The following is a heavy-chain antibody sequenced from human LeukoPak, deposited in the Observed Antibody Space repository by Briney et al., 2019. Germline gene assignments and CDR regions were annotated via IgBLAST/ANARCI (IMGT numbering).Heavy chain of an antibody. D-gene: IGHD6-13*01. CDR2: IYYSGST. CDR1: GGSISSYY. J-gene: IGHJ4*02. V-gene: IGHV4-59*01. Sequence: KPSETLSLTCTVSGGSISSYYWSWIRQPPGKGLEWIGYIYYSGSTNYNPSLKSRVTISVDTSKNRFSLKLSSVTAADTAVYYCARGIAAAGDYFDYWGQGTLVTVSS. CDR3: ARGIAAAGDYFDY.